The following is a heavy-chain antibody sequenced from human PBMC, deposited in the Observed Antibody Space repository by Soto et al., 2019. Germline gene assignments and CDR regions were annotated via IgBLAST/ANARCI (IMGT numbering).Heavy chain of an antibody. Sequence: GGSLRLSCAASGFTFSSYSMNWVRQAPGKGLEWVSYISSSSSTIYYADSVKGRFTISRDNAKNSLYLQMNSLRAEDTAVYYCAREGRSDYGDYGYFDYWGQGTLVTVSS. CDR1: GFTFSSYS. D-gene: IGHD4-17*01. CDR2: ISSSSSTI. J-gene: IGHJ4*02. CDR3: AREGRSDYGDYGYFDY. V-gene: IGHV3-48*01.